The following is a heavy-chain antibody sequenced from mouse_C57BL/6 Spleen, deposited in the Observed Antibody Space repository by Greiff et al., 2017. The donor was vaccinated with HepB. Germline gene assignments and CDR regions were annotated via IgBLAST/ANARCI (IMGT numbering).Heavy chain of an antibody. CDR2: IYPSDSET. Sequence: QVQLQQPGAELVRPGSSVKLSCKASGYTFTSYWMDWVKQRPGQGLEWIGNIYPSDSETHYNQKFKDKATLTVDKSSSTAYMQLSSLTSEDSAVYYCARGNYYGSGAYWGQGTLVTVSA. CDR1: GYTFTSYW. J-gene: IGHJ3*01. CDR3: ARGNYYGSGAY. V-gene: IGHV1-61*01. D-gene: IGHD1-1*01.